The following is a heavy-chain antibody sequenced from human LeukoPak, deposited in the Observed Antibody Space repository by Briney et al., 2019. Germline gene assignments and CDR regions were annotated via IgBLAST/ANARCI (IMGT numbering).Heavy chain of an antibody. V-gene: IGHV3-9*01. J-gene: IGHJ4*02. CDR2: VNENGGNT. CDR1: GFTFDDYA. Sequence: GGSLRLSCAASGFTFDDYAMHWVRQVPGKGLEWASSVNENGGNTDYAGSVKGRFTISRDNTRNSLYLQMNSLRPEDTALYYCAKGDCGGGCYLVDFWGQGTLVAVSS. CDR3: AKGDCGGGCYLVDF. D-gene: IGHD2-15*01.